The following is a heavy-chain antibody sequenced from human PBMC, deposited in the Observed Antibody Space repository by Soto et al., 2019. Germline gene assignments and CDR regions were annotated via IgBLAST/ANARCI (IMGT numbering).Heavy chain of an antibody. V-gene: IGHV1-18*04. D-gene: IGHD6-19*01. Sequence: GPSVKVSFKASGYTFTSYGISWVRQAPGQGLEWMGWISAYNGNTNYAQKLQGRVTMTTDTSTSTAYMELRSLRSDDTAVYYCARVPQWLVLSWFDPWGQGTLVTVSS. CDR2: ISAYNGNT. CDR3: ARVPQWLVLSWFDP. CDR1: GYTFTSYG. J-gene: IGHJ5*02.